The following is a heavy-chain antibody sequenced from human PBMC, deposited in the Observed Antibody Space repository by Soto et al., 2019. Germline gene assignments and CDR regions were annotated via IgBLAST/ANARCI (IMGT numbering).Heavy chain of an antibody. J-gene: IGHJ5*02. CDR1: GYTFTSYA. CDR3: ARLGKYYQSLDP. D-gene: IGHD2-2*01. CDR2: INGGNGNT. Sequence: ASVKVSCKASGYTFTSYAMHWVRQAPGQRLEWMGWINGGNGNTKYSQKFQGRVTLSLETSKSQFSLRLSSVTASDTAVYYCARLGKYYQSLDPWGQGTLVNVSS. V-gene: IGHV1-3*01.